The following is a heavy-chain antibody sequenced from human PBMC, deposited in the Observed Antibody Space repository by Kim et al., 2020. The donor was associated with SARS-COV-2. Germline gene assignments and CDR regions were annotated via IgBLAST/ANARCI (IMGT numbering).Heavy chain of an antibody. CDR1: GFTFSNYA. CDR2: ISGSGDST. Sequence: GGSLRLSCAASGFTFSNYAMSWVRQAPGKGLEWVSAISGSGDSTFYADSVKGRFTNSRDNSKNTLYLRMSSLRAEDTAVYYCATRALLSAAGTIDYWGQGTLVTVSS. J-gene: IGHJ4*02. V-gene: IGHV3-23*01. D-gene: IGHD6-13*01. CDR3: ATRALLSAAGTIDY.